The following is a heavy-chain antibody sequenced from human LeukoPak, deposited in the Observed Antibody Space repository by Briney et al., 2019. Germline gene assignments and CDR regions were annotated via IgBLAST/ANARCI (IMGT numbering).Heavy chain of an antibody. V-gene: IGHV4-59*01. J-gene: IGHJ4*02. CDR1: GGSISSYY. D-gene: IGHD5-18*01. Sequence: SETLSLTCTVSGGSISSYYWSWIRQPPGKGLEWIGYIYYSGSTDYNPSLKSRVTISVDTSKNQFSLKLSSATAADTAVYYCARVRPPTGTAMAYYFDYWGQGTLDTVSS. CDR3: ARVRPPTGTAMAYYFDY. CDR2: IYYSGST.